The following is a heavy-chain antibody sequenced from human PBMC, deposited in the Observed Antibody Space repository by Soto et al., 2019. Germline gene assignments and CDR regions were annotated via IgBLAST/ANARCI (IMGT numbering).Heavy chain of an antibody. CDR1: GYTFTTYY. V-gene: IGHV1-46*01. J-gene: IGHJ5*02. D-gene: IGHD2-2*01. Sequence: ASVKVSCKASGYTFTTYYIHWVRQAPGQGLEWMGMINPSSGGTNYAQKFQGRVTMTRDTSTGTVYMELSSLTSDDTAVFYCARVVPGAEAWFGPWGQGTLVTVSS. CDR2: INPSSGGT. CDR3: ARVVPGAEAWFGP.